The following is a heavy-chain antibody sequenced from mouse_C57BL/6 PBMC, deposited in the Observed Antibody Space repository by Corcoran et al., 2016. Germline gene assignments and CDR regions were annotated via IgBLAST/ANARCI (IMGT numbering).Heavy chain of an antibody. CDR1: GYTFTDYY. J-gene: IGHJ4*01. D-gene: IGHD1-2*01. CDR2: INPYNGGT. Sequence: EVQLQQSGPVLVKPGASVKMSCKASGYTFTDYYMNWVKQSHGKSLEWIGVINPYNGGTSYNQKFKGKATLTVDKSSSTAYMELNSLTSEDSAVYYCARRGLLRPYYYAMDYWGQGTSVTVSS. V-gene: IGHV1-19*01. CDR3: ARRGLLRPYYYAMDY.